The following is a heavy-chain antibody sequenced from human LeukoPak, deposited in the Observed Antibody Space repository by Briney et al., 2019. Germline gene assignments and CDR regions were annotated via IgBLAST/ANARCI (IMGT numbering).Heavy chain of an antibody. Sequence: PSETLSLTCTVSGGSISTYYWSWIRQPPGKGMEWIGFIYYTGSTNYNPSLKSRVTISLDTSKNQFSLRLTSVTAADTAVYYCARGTDGRRYFDLWGRGTLLTGSS. V-gene: IGHV4-59*01. D-gene: IGHD5-24*01. CDR2: IYYTGST. CDR1: GGSISTYY. J-gene: IGHJ2*01. CDR3: ARGTDGRRYFDL.